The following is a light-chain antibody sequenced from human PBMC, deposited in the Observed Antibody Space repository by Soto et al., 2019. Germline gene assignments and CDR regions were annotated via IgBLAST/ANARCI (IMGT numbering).Light chain of an antibody. Sequence: QSVLTQPASVSGSPGQSITISCTGTSSDVGSYNYVSWYQQHPGKAPKLMIYEVSDRPSGISSRFSGSKSGNKASLTISGLQTEDEADYYCSSYTSSSTLNVFGTGTKVTVL. CDR3: SSYTSSSTLNV. CDR1: SSDVGSYNY. J-gene: IGLJ1*01. V-gene: IGLV2-14*01. CDR2: EVS.